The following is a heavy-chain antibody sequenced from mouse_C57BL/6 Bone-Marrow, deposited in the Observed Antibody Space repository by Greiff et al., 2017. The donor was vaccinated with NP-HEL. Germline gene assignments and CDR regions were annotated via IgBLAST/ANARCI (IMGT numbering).Heavy chain of an antibody. CDR3: AREITTVVARYFDV. J-gene: IGHJ1*03. Sequence: GLEWIGRIDPNSGGTKYNEKFKSKATLTVDKPSSTAYMQLSSLTSEDSAVYYCAREITTVVARYFDVWGTGTTVTVSS. D-gene: IGHD1-1*01. V-gene: IGHV1-72*01. CDR2: IDPNSGGT.